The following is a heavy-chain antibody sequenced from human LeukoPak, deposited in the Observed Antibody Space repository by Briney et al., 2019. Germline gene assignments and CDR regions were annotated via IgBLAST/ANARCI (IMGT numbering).Heavy chain of an antibody. Sequence: GGSLRLSCAASGFTFSSYAMHWVRQAPGKWLEWVAVISYDGRNKYYADSVKGRFTISRDNSKNTLYLQMNSLRAEDTAVYYCARTPNTYYDFWSGYDYWGQGTLVTVSS. CDR3: ARTPNTYYDFWSGYDY. CDR2: ISYDGRNK. D-gene: IGHD3-3*01. CDR1: GFTFSSYA. V-gene: IGHV3-30*04. J-gene: IGHJ4*02.